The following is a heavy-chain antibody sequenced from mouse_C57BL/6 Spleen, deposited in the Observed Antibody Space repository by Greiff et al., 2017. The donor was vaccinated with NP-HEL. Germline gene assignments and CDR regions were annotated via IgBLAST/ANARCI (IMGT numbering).Heavy chain of an antibody. V-gene: IGHV10-1*01. J-gene: IGHJ4*01. D-gene: IGHD2-14*01. Sequence: EVKLMESGGGLVQPKGSLKLSCAASGFSFNTYAMNWVRQAPGKGLEWVARIRSKSNNYATYYADSVKDRFTISRDDSESMLYLQMNNLKTEDTAMYYCVRVRRGANYAMDYWGQGTSVTVSS. CDR3: VRVRRGANYAMDY. CDR2: IRSKSNNYAT. CDR1: GFSFNTYA.